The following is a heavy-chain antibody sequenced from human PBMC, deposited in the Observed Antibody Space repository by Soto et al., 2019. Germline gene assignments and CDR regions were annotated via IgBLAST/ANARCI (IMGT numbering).Heavy chain of an antibody. D-gene: IGHD3-22*01. CDR2: IYYSGST. J-gene: IGHJ5*02. Sequence: SETLSLTCTVSGGSISSYYWSWIRQPPGKGLEWIGYIYYSGSTNYNPSLKSRVTISVDTSKNQFSLKLSSVTAADTAMYYCARTSSSGYNNWFDPWGQGTLVTVYS. V-gene: IGHV4-59*01. CDR3: ARTSSSGYNNWFDP. CDR1: GGSISSYY.